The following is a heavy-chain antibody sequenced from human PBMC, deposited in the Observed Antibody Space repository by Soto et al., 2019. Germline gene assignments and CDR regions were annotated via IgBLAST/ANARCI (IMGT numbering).Heavy chain of an antibody. CDR1: GFTFGDYA. CDR2: IRSKAYGGTP. J-gene: IGHJ4*02. CDR3: STGVISPAWPHFDY. Sequence: GGSLRLSCTTSGFTFGDYALNWVRQAPGKGLEWVAFIRSKAYGGTPEYAASVKGRFTVSRDDSKNIAYLQMSSLKTEDTAVYYCSTGVISPAWPHFDYWGQGTLVTVSS. V-gene: IGHV3-49*04. D-gene: IGHD3-3*02.